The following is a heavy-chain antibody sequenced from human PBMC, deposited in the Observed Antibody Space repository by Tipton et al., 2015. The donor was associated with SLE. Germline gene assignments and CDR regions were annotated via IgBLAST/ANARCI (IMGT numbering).Heavy chain of an antibody. CDR2: IYYSGST. V-gene: IGHV4-39*07. D-gene: IGHD2-21*01. CDR1: GGSISSSSYY. J-gene: IGHJ4*02. Sequence: TLSLTCTVSGGSISSSSYYWGWIRQPPGKGLEWIGSIYYSGSTYYNPSLKSRVTISVDTSKNQFSLKLSSVTAADTAVYYCARVSPYCGGDCYPVDYWGQGTLVTVSS. CDR3: ARVSPYCGGDCYPVDY.